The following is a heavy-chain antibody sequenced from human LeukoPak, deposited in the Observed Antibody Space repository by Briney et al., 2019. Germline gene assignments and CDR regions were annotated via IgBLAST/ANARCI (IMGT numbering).Heavy chain of an antibody. D-gene: IGHD1-26*01. CDR1: GFTFSSYS. CDR2: ISSSSSTI. J-gene: IGHJ4*02. Sequence: SGGSLRLSCAASGFTFSSYSMNWVRQAPGKGLEWVSYISSSSSTIYYADSVKGRFTISRDNAKNSLYLQMNGLRAEDTAVYYCARLSGSYGRNYWGQGTLVTVSS. V-gene: IGHV3-48*01. CDR3: ARLSGSYGRNY.